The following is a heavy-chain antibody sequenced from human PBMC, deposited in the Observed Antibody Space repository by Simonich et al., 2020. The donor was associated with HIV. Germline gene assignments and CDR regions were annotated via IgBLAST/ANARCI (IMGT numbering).Heavy chain of an antibody. CDR3: ARDGRKGSSTSCSDY. D-gene: IGHD2-2*01. CDR1: GFTFSNYS. CDR2: ISRSSSYL. V-gene: IGHV3-21*01. Sequence: EVQLVESGGGLVKPGGSLRLSCAASGFTFSNYSMNWVRQAPGKGLEWVSSISRSSSYLYYADSVKGRFTISRDNAKNSLYLKMNSLRAEDTAVYYCARDGRKGSSTSCSDYWGQGTLVTVSS. J-gene: IGHJ4*02.